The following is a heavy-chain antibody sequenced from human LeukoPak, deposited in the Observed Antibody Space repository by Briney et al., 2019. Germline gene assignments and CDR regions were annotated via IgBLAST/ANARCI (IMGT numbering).Heavy chain of an antibody. D-gene: IGHD5-18*01. CDR2: ISSSSSYI. CDR1: GFTFSSYS. Sequence: GGSLRLSCAASGFTFSSYSMNWVRQAPGKGLEWVSSISSSSSYIYCADSVKGRFTISRDNAKNSLYLQMNSLRAEDTAVYYCARDLGYSYGPFDYWGQGTLVTVSS. CDR3: ARDLGYSYGPFDY. V-gene: IGHV3-21*01. J-gene: IGHJ4*02.